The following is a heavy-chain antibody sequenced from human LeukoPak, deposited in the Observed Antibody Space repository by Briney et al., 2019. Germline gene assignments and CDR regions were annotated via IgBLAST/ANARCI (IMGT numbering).Heavy chain of an antibody. CDR2: ISANNGNT. CDR3: ARDREAARPGWFDP. V-gene: IGHV1-18*01. D-gene: IGHD6-6*01. CDR1: GYTFTTYG. J-gene: IGHJ5*02. Sequence: ASVKVSCKASGYTFTTYGISWVRQAPGQRLEWKGWISANNGNTNYAQKLQGRVTMTTDTSTSTAYMELRSLRSDDTAVYYCARDREAARPGWFDPWGQGTLVTVSS.